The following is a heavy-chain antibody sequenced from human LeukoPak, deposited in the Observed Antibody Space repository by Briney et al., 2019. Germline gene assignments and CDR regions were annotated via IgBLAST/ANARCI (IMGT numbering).Heavy chain of an antibody. CDR3: AKDLLDYYDFWSGYPAPMDV. V-gene: IGHV3-23*01. D-gene: IGHD3-3*01. CDR2: ISGSGGST. J-gene: IGHJ6*03. Sequence: GGSLRLSCAASGFMFSSYAMSWVRQAPGKGLEWVSGISGSGGSTYYADSVKGRFTISRDNSKNTPYLQMNSLRAEDTAVYYCAKDLLDYYDFWSGYPAPMDVWGKGTTVTVSS. CDR1: GFMFSSYA.